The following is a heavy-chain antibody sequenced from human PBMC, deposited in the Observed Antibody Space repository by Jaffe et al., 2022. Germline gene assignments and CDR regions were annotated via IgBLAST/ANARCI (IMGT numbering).Heavy chain of an antibody. CDR3: ARGPGLGYCSSTSCSDNWFDP. V-gene: IGHV1-69*05. CDR2: IIPIFGTA. J-gene: IGHJ5*02. Sequence: QVQLVQSGAEVKKPGSSVKVSCKASGGTFSSYAISWVRQAPGQGLEWMGGIIPIFGTANYAQKFQGRVTITTDESTSTAYMELSSLRSEDTAVYYCARGPGLGYCSSTSCSDNWFDPWGQGTLVTVSS. CDR1: GGTFSSYA. D-gene: IGHD2-2*01.